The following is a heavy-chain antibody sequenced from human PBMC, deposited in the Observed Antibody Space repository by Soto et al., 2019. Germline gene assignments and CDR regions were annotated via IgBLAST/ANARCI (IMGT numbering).Heavy chain of an antibody. Sequence: QVQLQESGPGLLKPSQTLSLTCSVSGGSISNGDYYWSWIRQPPGKGLEWIGYIYYSGSTYYNPSLRSRVTISVGRSRNLFPLRRSSVTAADTAVYYCARRYGDSGFFDYWGQGTLVTVSS. CDR3: ARRYGDSGFFDY. J-gene: IGHJ4*02. CDR1: GGSISNGDYY. D-gene: IGHD4-17*01. CDR2: IYYSGST. V-gene: IGHV4-30-4*01.